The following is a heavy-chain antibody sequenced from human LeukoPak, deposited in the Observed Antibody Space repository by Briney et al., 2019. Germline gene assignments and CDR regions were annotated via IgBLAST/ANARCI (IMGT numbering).Heavy chain of an antibody. CDR2: IIPIFGTA. Sequence: SVKVSCKASGGTFSSYAISWVRQAPGQGLEWMGGIIPIFGTANYAQKFQGRVTITADESTSTAYMELSSLRSEDTAVYYCARHPSQYNWNFVNWFDPWGQGTLVTVSS. D-gene: IGHD1-7*01. V-gene: IGHV1-69*13. J-gene: IGHJ5*02. CDR3: ARHPSQYNWNFVNWFDP. CDR1: GGTFSSYA.